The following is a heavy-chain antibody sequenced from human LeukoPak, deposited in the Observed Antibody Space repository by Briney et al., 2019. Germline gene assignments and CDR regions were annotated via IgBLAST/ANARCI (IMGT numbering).Heavy chain of an antibody. CDR2: ISAYNGNT. CDR1: GYTFTSYG. CDR3: ARDGDCSGGSCYSIYLFDY. D-gene: IGHD2-15*01. V-gene: IGHV1-18*01. J-gene: IGHJ4*02. Sequence: ASVTVSCKASGYTFTSYGISWVRQAPGQGLEWMGWISAYNGNTNYAQKLQGRVTMTTDTSTSTAYMELRSLRSDDTAVYYCARDGDCSGGSCYSIYLFDYWGQGTLVTFAS.